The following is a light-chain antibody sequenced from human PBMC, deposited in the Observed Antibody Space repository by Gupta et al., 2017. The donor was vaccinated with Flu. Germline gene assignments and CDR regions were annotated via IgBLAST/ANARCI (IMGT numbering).Light chain of an antibody. J-gene: IGKJ3*01. CDR2: AAS. V-gene: IGKV1-27*01. CDR3: QKYNSAPFT. Sequence: DIQMTQSPSSLSASLGDRVTITCRASQGISNYLAWYQQEPGKVPKLLIYAASTLQSGVPSRFSGSGSGSDFTLTISSLQLEDVATYYGQKYNSAPFTFGPGTKVDIK. CDR1: QGISNY.